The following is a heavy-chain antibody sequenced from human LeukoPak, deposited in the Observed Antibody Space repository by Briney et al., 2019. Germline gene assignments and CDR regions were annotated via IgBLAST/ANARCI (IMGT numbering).Heavy chain of an antibody. CDR2: ISYDGSNK. V-gene: IGHV3-30-3*01. Sequence: GRSLRLSCAASGFTFSSYAMHWVRQAPGKGLEWVAVISYDGSNKYYADSVKGRFTISRDNSKNTLYLQMNSLRAEDTAVYYCARAPDYYDSSGYLDAFDIWGQGTMVTVSS. CDR3: ARAPDYYDSSGYLDAFDI. J-gene: IGHJ3*02. CDR1: GFTFSSYA. D-gene: IGHD3-22*01.